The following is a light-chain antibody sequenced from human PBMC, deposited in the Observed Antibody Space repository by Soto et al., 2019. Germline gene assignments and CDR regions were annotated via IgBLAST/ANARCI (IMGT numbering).Light chain of an antibody. Sequence: DIQMTQSPSTLSASVGDRVTITCRTSQSVSGWMAWYQKKPGKAPNLLIYKASTLERGGPSRFSGSRSGTEFTLTISSLQPDDSATYYCQQYRDYWTFGQGTKVEV. J-gene: IGKJ1*01. V-gene: IGKV1-5*03. CDR2: KAS. CDR3: QQYRDYWT. CDR1: QSVSGW.